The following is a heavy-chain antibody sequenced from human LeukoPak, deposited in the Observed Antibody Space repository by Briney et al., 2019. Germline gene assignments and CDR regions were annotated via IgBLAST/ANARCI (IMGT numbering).Heavy chain of an antibody. Sequence: NTGGSLRLSCAASGFTFSSYSMNWVRQAPGKGLEWVSSISSSSSYIYYADSVKGRFTISRDNAKNSLYLQMNSLRAEDTALYYCAKENLFYCGGDCYNNWFDPWGQGTLVTVSS. J-gene: IGHJ5*02. CDR2: ISSSSSYI. CDR1: GFTFSSYS. D-gene: IGHD2-21*02. CDR3: AKENLFYCGGDCYNNWFDP. V-gene: IGHV3-21*04.